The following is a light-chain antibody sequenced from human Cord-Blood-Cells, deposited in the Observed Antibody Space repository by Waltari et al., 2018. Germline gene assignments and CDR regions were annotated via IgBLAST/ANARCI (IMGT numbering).Light chain of an antibody. Sequence: SYELTQPPSVSVSPGQTASITCSGDKLGDKYACWYQQKPGQSPVLVIYQDSKRPSGIPGRCPGSSSRHTATLPISGTQAMDEAAYYCQTWDSSTAIYVFGPGTKVTVL. J-gene: IGLJ1*01. CDR3: QTWDSSTAIYV. CDR1: KLGDKY. V-gene: IGLV3-1*01. CDR2: QDS.